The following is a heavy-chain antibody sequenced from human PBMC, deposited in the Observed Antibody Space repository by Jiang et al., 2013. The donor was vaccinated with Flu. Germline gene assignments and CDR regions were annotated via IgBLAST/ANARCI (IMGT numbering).Heavy chain of an antibody. CDR3: ARDVEALDY. CDR2: INPNSGGT. J-gene: IGHJ4*02. Sequence: VQLVESGAEVKKPGASVKVSCKASGYTFTDYYMHWVRQAPGQGLEWMGRINPNSGGTNYVQKFQGRITMTRDTSISTGYMELSRLRSDDTAVYYCARDVEALDYVGPGNPGHVSS. CDR1: GYTFTDYY. V-gene: IGHV1-2*06.